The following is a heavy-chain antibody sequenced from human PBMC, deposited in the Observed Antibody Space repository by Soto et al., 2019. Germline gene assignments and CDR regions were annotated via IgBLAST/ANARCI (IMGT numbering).Heavy chain of an antibody. CDR2: ISGSGGST. D-gene: IGHD3-9*01. CDR1: GFTFSSYA. J-gene: IGHJ5*02. Sequence: GGSLRLSCAASGFTFSSYAMIWVRQAPGKGLEWVSAISGSGGSTYYADSVKGRFTISRDNSKNTLYLQMNSLRAEDTAVYYCAKDLSPLTGYYSNWFDPWGQGTLVTVSS. V-gene: IGHV3-23*01. CDR3: AKDLSPLTGYYSNWFDP.